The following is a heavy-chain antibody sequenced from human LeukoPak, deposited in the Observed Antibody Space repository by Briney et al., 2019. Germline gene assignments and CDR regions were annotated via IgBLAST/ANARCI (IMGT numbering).Heavy chain of an antibody. Sequence: ASVKVSCKASGYTFTGYYMHWVRQAPGQGLEWVGWINPNSGGTNYAQKFQGRVTMTRDTSISTASMELSRLRSDDTAVYYCARDPPNVGCSSTSCYGRDYWGQGTLVTVSS. J-gene: IGHJ4*02. CDR1: GYTFTGYY. CDR2: INPNSGGT. V-gene: IGHV1-2*02. CDR3: ARDPPNVGCSSTSCYGRDY. D-gene: IGHD2-2*01.